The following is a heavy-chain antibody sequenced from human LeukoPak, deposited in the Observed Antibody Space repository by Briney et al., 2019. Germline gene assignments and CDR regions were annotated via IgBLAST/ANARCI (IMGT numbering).Heavy chain of an antibody. CDR2: ISGSGGST. Sequence: GGSLRLSCAASGFTFSSYAMSWVRQAPGKGLEWVSAISGSGGSTYYADSVKGRFTISRDNSKNTLYLQMNSLRAEDTAVYYCAKDDIVVVPAAPGTFDYWGQGTLVTVSS. D-gene: IGHD2-2*01. CDR1: GFTFSSYA. CDR3: AKDDIVVVPAAPGTFDY. J-gene: IGHJ4*02. V-gene: IGHV3-23*01.